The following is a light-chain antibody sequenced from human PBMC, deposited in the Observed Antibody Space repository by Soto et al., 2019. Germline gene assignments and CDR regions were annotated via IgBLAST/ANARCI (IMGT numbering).Light chain of an antibody. CDR2: GIS. V-gene: IGKV3D-15*01. Sequence: EIVMTQSPSTLSVSPGERATLSCRASQSVNSNYLAWYKQKPGQAPRLFIYGISKRATDIPDRFSGSGSGTEFTLTISSLKPEDFETYYCQQHGQWPITFGQGTRLEIK. J-gene: IGKJ5*01. CDR1: QSVNSN. CDR3: QQHGQWPIT.